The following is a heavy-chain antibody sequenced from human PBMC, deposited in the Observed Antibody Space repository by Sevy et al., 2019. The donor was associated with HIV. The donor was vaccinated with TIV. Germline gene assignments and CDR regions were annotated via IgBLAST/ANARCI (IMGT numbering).Heavy chain of an antibody. J-gene: IGHJ3*02. Sequence: ASVKVSCKASGGTFSSYAISWVRQAPGQGLEWMGGIIPIFGTANYAQKFQGRVTITADESTGTAYMELSSLGSEDTAVYYCARGDLDGEYAFDIWGQGTMVTVSS. V-gene: IGHV1-69*13. CDR3: ARGDLDGEYAFDI. CDR1: GGTFSSYA. CDR2: IIPIFGTA. D-gene: IGHD4-17*01.